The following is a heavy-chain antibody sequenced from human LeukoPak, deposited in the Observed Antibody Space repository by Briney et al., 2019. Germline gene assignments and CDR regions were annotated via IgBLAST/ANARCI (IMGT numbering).Heavy chain of an antibody. V-gene: IGHV4-59*08. CDR3: ARHSWVNGYFDY. J-gene: IGHJ4*02. CDR1: GGSISTYY. CDR2: IYHSGST. Sequence: SETLSLTCSVSGGSISTYYWSWIRQSPGKGLECIGNIYHSGSTNYNPSLRSRVTISEDTSKNQFSLKLSSVTAADTAVYYCARHSWVNGYFDYWGQGTLVTVSS. D-gene: IGHD4-17*01.